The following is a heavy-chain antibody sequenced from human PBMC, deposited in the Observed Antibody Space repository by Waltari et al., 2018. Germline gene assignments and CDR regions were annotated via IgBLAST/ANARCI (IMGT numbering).Heavy chain of an antibody. CDR3: ARELSWSGRDY. CDR2: IKGDGSDK. Sequence: EAKLGESGGGWVRPGESLRRPWVTSGPMPPHRMSWVRQAPGKGLEWGANIKGDGSDKNYLESVKGRFTVSKDNAKNSLYLQMNNLRVEDTAVYYWARELSWSGRDYWGQGTLVTVSS. D-gene: IGHD1-26*01. J-gene: IGHJ4*02. CDR1: GPMPPHR. V-gene: IGHV3-7*01.